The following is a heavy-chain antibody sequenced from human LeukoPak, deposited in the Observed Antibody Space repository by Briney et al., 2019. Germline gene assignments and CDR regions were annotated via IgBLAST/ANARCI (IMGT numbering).Heavy chain of an antibody. CDR1: GFTFSNYA. V-gene: IGHV3-23*01. Sequence: GGSLRLSCAASGFTFSNYAMSWVRQAPGKGLEWVSAISASGSSTYNADSVKGRFTISRDNSKNMLYLQMNSLRAEDTAVYYCAKVYYYDRDGMDVWGQGTTVTVSS. D-gene: IGHD3-22*01. CDR3: AKVYYYDRDGMDV. J-gene: IGHJ6*02. CDR2: ISASGSST.